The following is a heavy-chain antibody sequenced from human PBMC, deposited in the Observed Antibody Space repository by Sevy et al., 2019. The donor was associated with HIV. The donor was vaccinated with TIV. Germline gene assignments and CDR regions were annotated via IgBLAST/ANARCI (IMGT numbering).Heavy chain of an antibody. CDR2: ISYDGSNK. J-gene: IGHJ3*02. V-gene: IGHV3-30-3*01. Sequence: GGSLRLSCAASGFTFSNYAMHWVRQAPGKGLEWVAVISYDGSNKYYADSVKGRFTISRDNSKNTLYLQMNSLMPEDTAVYYCALGGNTLAFDIWGQGTMVTVSS. CDR1: GFTFSNYA. CDR3: ALGGNTLAFDI.